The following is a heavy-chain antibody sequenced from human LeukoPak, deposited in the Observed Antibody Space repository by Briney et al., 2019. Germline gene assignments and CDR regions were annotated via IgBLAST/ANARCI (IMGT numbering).Heavy chain of an antibody. V-gene: IGHV4-4*02. D-gene: IGHD1-14*01. Sequence: SGTLSLTCAVSGGSISSSNWWSWVRQPPGKGLEWIGEIYHSGSTNYNPSLKSRVTISVDTSQNHFSLSLRSVTAADTAVYYCTRVYNPDYYYYMDVWGKGTTVTVSS. CDR1: GGSISSSNW. CDR2: IYHSGST. CDR3: TRVYNPDYYYYMDV. J-gene: IGHJ6*03.